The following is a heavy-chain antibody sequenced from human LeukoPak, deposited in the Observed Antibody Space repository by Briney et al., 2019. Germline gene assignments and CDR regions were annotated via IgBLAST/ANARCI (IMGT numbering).Heavy chain of an antibody. V-gene: IGHV3-74*01. CDR2: INSDGTTT. CDR3: ARDFLPDTAMVSIY. D-gene: IGHD5-18*01. CDR1: GFTFSRFW. Sequence: GGSLRLSCAASGFTFSRFWMFWVRQAPGKGPVWVSRINSDGTTTNYADSVKGRFTISRDNTKSTLYLEMNSLRAEDTAVYYCARDFLPDTAMVSIYWGQGTLVTVSS. J-gene: IGHJ4*02.